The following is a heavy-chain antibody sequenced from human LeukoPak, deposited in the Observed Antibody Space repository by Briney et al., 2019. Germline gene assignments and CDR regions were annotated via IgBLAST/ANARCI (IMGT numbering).Heavy chain of an antibody. CDR1: GFTFSAYS. J-gene: IGHJ4*02. Sequence: GGSLRLSCAASGFTFSAYSMIWVRQAPGKGVEWISYIGISSGNTKYADSVKGRFTISGDKAKNSLYLQMNSLRVEDTAVYYCARDYKYAFDNWGQGTLVTVSS. V-gene: IGHV3-48*01. D-gene: IGHD5-24*01. CDR3: ARDYKYAFDN. CDR2: IGISSGNT.